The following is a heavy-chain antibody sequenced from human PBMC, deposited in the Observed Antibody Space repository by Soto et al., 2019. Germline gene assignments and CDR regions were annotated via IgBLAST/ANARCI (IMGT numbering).Heavy chain of an antibody. J-gene: IGHJ4*02. CDR2: INHSGST. CDR1: GGSFSGYY. Sequence: SETLSLTCAVYGGSFSGYYWSWIRQPPGKGLEWIGEINHSGSTNYNPSLKSRVTISVDTSKNQFSLKLSSVTAADTAVYYCARAPRYYFDYWGQGTLVTVSS. V-gene: IGHV4-34*01. CDR3: ARAPRYYFDY.